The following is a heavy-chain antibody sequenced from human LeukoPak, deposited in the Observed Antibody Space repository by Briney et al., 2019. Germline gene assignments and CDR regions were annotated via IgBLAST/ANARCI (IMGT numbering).Heavy chain of an antibody. Sequence: GGSLRLSCVVPGFGFSDSYMTWIRQTPGKGLEWLAYISGSGSDMYYADSVKGRFTISRDNAKNSLYLQMNSLRPDDTALYYCSTDPRLLIYWGHGTLVTVSS. D-gene: IGHD2-8*01. V-gene: IGHV3-11*01. J-gene: IGHJ4*01. CDR2: ISGSGSDM. CDR1: GFGFSDSY. CDR3: STDPRLLIY.